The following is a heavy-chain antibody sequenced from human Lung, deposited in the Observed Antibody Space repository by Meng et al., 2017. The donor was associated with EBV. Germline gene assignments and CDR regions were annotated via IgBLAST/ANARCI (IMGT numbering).Heavy chain of an antibody. D-gene: IGHD1-14*01. V-gene: IGHV3-74*01. CDR2: INEDGATT. CDR1: EFTFSNYW. J-gene: IGHJ4*02. Sequence: QLWGAGGGFGQPGGSLGLSCAASEFTFSNYWMHWVRQAPGEGLVWVSRINEDGATTNYADSVKGRFTISRDNARNTLYLQMNSLRVEDTAVYYCSRDLAGSDDYWGQGTLVTVSS. CDR3: SRDLAGSDDY.